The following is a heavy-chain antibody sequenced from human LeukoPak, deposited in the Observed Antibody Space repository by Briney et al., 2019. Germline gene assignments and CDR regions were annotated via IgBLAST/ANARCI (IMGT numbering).Heavy chain of an antibody. CDR3: SRGPLPVTYSYDY. J-gene: IGHJ4*02. CDR1: GFTFSSYE. CDR2: IKQDGSDK. V-gene: IGHV3-7*04. Sequence: GGSLRLSCAASGFTFSSYEMNWVRQSPGKGLEWVANIKQDGSDKKYVDSVKGRFTISRDNAKNSLYLQMNSLGADDTAVYYCSRGPLPVTYSYDYWGQGTLVTVSS. D-gene: IGHD5-18*01.